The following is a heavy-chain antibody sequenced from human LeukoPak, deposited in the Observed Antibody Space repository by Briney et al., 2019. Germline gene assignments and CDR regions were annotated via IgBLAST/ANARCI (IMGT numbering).Heavy chain of an antibody. Sequence: ASVKVSCKASGYTFTGHYMHWVRQAPGQGLEWMGWINPNSGGTNYAQKFQGRVTMTRDTSISTAYMELSRLRSDDTAVYYCARVPTTIFGVVYPGSWIDPWGQGTLVTVSS. V-gene: IGHV1-2*02. CDR1: GYTFTGHY. CDR3: ARVPTTIFGVVYPGSWIDP. J-gene: IGHJ5*02. CDR2: INPNSGGT. D-gene: IGHD3-3*01.